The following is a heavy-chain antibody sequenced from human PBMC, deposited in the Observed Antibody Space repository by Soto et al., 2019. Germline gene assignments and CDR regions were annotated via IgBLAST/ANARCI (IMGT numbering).Heavy chain of an antibody. J-gene: IGHJ5*02. CDR3: AHGRGGVTVAPFDP. Sequence: QITLKESGPTLVKPTQTLTLTCTFSGFSLSTSGVGVGWIRQPPGKALEWLALIYWDDDKRYSPSLKSRLTITKETSKNQEVLTMPNMDPVDTATYYCAHGRGGVTVAPFDPWGQGTLVTVSS. D-gene: IGHD3-16*01. V-gene: IGHV2-5*02. CDR2: IYWDDDK. CDR1: GFSLSTSGVG.